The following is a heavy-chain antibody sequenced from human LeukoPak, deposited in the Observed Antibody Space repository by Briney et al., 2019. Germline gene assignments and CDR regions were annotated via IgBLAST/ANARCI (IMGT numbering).Heavy chain of an antibody. CDR1: GGSFSGYY. CDR2: IYDSGST. D-gene: IGHD3-22*01. CDR3: ASLTTAEAFDI. J-gene: IGHJ3*02. Sequence: SETLSLTCAVYGGSFSGYYWSWIRKPPGKGLEWIGYIYDSGSTNYNPSLKSRVTISVDTSKNQFSLKLSSVTAADTAVYYCASLTTAEAFDIWGQGTMVTVSS. V-gene: IGHV4-59*01.